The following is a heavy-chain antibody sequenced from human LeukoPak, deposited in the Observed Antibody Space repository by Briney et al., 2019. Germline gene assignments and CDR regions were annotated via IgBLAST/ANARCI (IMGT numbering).Heavy chain of an antibody. Sequence: SETLSLTCAVYGGSFSGYYCSWIRQPPGKGLEWIGEINHSGSTNYNPSLKSRVTISVDTSKNQFSLKLSSVTAADTAVYYCATSVTNCSGGSCHNWFDPWGQGTLVTVSS. CDR3: ATSVTNCSGGSCHNWFDP. V-gene: IGHV4-34*01. CDR2: INHSGST. CDR1: GGSFSGYY. J-gene: IGHJ5*02. D-gene: IGHD2-15*01.